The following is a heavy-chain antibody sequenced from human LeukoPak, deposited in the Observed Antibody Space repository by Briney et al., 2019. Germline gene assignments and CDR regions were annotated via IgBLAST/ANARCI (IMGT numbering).Heavy chain of an antibody. J-gene: IGHJ4*02. CDR1: GFTFDDYA. Sequence: GGSLRLSCAASGFTFDDYAMHWVRQAPGKGLDWVSSISGTSTYIDYADSVKGRFTISRDNAKNSLYLQMNSLRVEDTAVYYCVRDHQLRDPGCWGQGTLVTVSS. CDR3: VRDHQLRDPGC. D-gene: IGHD5-24*01. CDR2: ISGTSTYI. V-gene: IGHV3-21*01.